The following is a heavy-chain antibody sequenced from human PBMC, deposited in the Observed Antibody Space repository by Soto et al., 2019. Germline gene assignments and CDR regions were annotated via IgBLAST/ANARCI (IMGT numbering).Heavy chain of an antibody. CDR2: ISAYNGNT. CDR1: GYTFSSYG. Sequence: QVQLVQSGAEVKKPGASVKVSCKASGYTFSSYGISWVRQAPGQGLEWMGWISAYNGNTNYAQKLQGRVTMNTDTSTSTACMEVRSLRSDDTAVYYCARSIAAAVDLDYWGQGTLVTVSS. V-gene: IGHV1-18*01. CDR3: ARSIAAAVDLDY. D-gene: IGHD6-13*01. J-gene: IGHJ4*02.